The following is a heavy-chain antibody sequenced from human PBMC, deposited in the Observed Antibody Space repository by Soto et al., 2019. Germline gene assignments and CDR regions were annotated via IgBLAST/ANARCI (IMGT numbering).Heavy chain of an antibody. CDR2: IGFDGNND. J-gene: IGHJ4*02. CDR1: GVTFSGYA. V-gene: IGHV3-33*08. Sequence: GGSLRLSCVASGVTFSGYAMSWVRQAPGKGLEWVAVIGFDGNNDYYANSVKGRFTISRDNSGNTLYLEMKSLRVEDTAVYYCAREIGYSSTWPSYWGPGALVTVSS. CDR3: AREIGYSSTWPSY. D-gene: IGHD6-13*01.